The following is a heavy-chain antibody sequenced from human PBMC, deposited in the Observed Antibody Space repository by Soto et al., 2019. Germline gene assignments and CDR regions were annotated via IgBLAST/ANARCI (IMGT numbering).Heavy chain of an antibody. Sequence: QVQLVQSGAEVKKPGSSVKVSCKASGGTFSSYTISWVRQAPGQGLEWMGRIIPILGIANYAQKLQGRVTITADKSTSTAYMELSSLRSEDTAVYYCARGGLDYYYGMDVWGQGTTVTVSS. J-gene: IGHJ6*02. CDR1: GGTFSSYT. D-gene: IGHD3-16*01. CDR3: ARGGLDYYYGMDV. CDR2: IIPILGIA. V-gene: IGHV1-69*02.